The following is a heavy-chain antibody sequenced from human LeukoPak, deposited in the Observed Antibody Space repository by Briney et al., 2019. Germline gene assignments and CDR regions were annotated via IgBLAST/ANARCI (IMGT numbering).Heavy chain of an antibody. CDR2: INPNSGGT. CDR3: ARGVLVAASRFDP. V-gene: IGHV1-2*02. J-gene: IGHJ5*02. D-gene: IGHD2-15*01. CDR1: GYTFTSYG. Sequence: ASVKVSCKASGYTFTSYGISWVRQAPGQGLEWMGWINPNSGGTNYAQNFQGRVTMTRDTSISTAYMDLSRLKSDDTAVYYCARGVLVAASRFDPWGQGTLVTVSS.